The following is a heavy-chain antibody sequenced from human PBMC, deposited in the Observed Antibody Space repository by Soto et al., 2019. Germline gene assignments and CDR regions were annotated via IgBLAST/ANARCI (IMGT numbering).Heavy chain of an antibody. V-gene: IGHV1-18*01. CDR1: VYTVTRYG. J-gene: IGHJ3*02. Sequence: GSVTGSYKVSVYTVTRYGISRVRQAPGQGLEWMGWISAYNGNTNYAQKLQGRVTMTTDTSTSTAYMELRSLRSDDTAVYYCASLRLINFLSADGIDICGKVTMFTVSS. D-gene: IGHD5-12*01. CDR3: ASLRLINFLSADGIDI. CDR2: ISAYNGNT.